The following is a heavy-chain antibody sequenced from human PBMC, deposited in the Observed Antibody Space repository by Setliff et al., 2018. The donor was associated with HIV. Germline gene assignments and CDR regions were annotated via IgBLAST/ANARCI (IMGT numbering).Heavy chain of an antibody. J-gene: IGHJ6*03. CDR3: ARVQTMAVAGTQYYYMDV. D-gene: IGHD6-19*01. Sequence: AASVKVSCKASGYTFSDYGISWVRQAPGQRLEWMGWINADNGNTKYSQKFQGRVSIARDTSASTAYMEPSSLRSEDTAVYYCARVQTMAVAGTQYYYMDVWGKGTTVTVSS. CDR1: GYTFSDYG. V-gene: IGHV1-3*01. CDR2: INADNGNT.